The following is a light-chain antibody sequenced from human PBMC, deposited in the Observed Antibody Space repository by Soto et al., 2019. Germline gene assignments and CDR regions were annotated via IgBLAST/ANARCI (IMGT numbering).Light chain of an antibody. J-gene: IGKJ1*01. Sequence: EIVLTQSPGTLSLSPGERATLSCRASQNVASSYLAWYQQKPGQAPRLLIYGSSIRGAGVPDRFSGSGSGTDFTLTISRLDPEDFAVYFCQQFGTSPRPFGQGTKV. V-gene: IGKV3-20*01. CDR2: GSS. CDR3: QQFGTSPRP. CDR1: QNVASSY.